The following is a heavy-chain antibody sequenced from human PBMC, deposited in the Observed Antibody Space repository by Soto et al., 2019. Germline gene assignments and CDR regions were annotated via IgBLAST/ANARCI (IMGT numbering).Heavy chain of an antibody. Sequence: ASVKVFCKGFGYSFMKYGINWVRQAPGQGLEWVGWISPYSGYTHSAQKFHGRLTLTTDTAASTAYMELRILRSADTALYYCAREASVLIPAAQPSRFDSWGQGTLVTVS. V-gene: IGHV1-18*01. CDR1: GYSFMKYG. J-gene: IGHJ4*02. CDR2: ISPYSGYT. CDR3: AREASVLIPAAQPSRFDS. D-gene: IGHD2-2*01.